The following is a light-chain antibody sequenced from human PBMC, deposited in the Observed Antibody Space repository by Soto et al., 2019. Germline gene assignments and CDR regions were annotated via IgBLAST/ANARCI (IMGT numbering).Light chain of an antibody. CDR2: AAS. CDR1: QAIRND. CDR3: LQDYDLWT. Sequence: AIQMTQSPSSLSASVGDRVTITCRASQAIRNDVSWYQQQPGKAPKLLIYAASTVHSGVPARFSGSGSGTDFTLTISSLQPEDCETYYCLQDYDLWTFGQGTKVAIK. V-gene: IGKV1-6*01. J-gene: IGKJ1*01.